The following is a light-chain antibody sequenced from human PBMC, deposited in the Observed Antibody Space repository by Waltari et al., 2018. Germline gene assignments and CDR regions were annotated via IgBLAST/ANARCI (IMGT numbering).Light chain of an antibody. CDR1: SGSVSSNYY. V-gene: IGLV8-61*01. CDR3: VVYMGSDIWV. Sequence: QTVVTQEPSFSVSPGGTVTLTCGLTSGSVSSNYYPSWYQQTPGQAPRTLIYNTNIRSAGVPDRFSGSILGNQAALTITGAQADDESDYYCVVYMGSDIWVFGGGTKLTVL. J-gene: IGLJ3*02. CDR2: NTN.